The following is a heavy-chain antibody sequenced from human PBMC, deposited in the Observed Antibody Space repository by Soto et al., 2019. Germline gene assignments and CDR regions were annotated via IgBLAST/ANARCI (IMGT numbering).Heavy chain of an antibody. D-gene: IGHD7-27*01. J-gene: IGHJ6*02. CDR2: IYHSGAT. V-gene: IGHV4-28*03. CDR1: GYSISTSNW. CDR3: AREWGLLPYYVMNV. Sequence: SETLSLTCAVSGYSISTSNWWGWIRQPPGKGLEWIGYIYHSGATYYNPSLNSRVTMSVEASKNQVSLKLSSVTAVDTAVYYCAREWGLLPYYVMNVWGHGTAVTVSS.